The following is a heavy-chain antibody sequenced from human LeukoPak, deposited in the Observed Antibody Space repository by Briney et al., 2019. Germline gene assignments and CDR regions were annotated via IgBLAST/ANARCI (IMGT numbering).Heavy chain of an antibody. Sequence: ASVKVSCKASGYTFTSYGISWVRQAPGQGLEWMGWMNPDSGNTGYAQKFQGRVTLTRDTSISTAYMELSSLRSDDTAVYYCARGDPSTWDYYYYYMDVWGKGTTVTVSS. V-gene: IGHV1-8*03. CDR3: ARGDPSTWDYYYYYMDV. D-gene: IGHD7-27*01. CDR1: GYTFTSYG. J-gene: IGHJ6*03. CDR2: MNPDSGNT.